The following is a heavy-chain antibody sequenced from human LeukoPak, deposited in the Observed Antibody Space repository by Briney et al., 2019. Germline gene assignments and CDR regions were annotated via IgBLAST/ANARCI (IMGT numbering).Heavy chain of an antibody. V-gene: IGHV3-23*01. CDR2: ISDSGGSI. J-gene: IGHJ4*02. CDR3: AKDLKQLANFDY. CDR1: GFTFSSYG. Sequence: GGSLGLSCAASGFTFSSYGMSWVRQAPGKGLEWASGISDSGGSIYYAQSVKGRFTISRDNSKNTLYLQMNSLRAEDTAVYYCAKDLKQLANFDYWGQGTLVTVSS. D-gene: IGHD6-6*01.